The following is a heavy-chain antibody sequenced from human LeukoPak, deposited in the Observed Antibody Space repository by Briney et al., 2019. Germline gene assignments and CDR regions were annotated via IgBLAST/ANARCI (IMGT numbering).Heavy chain of an antibody. CDR3: AKDGTGAENWFDP. V-gene: IGHV3-30*18. Sequence: PGGSLRLSCAVSGFTFSSYGMHWVRQAPGKGREWVAVISYDGNNKYYADSVKGRFTISRDNSKNTLYLQMNSLRAEDTAVYYCAKDGTGAENWFDPWGQGTLVTVSS. J-gene: IGHJ5*02. CDR1: GFTFSSYG. D-gene: IGHD1-26*01. CDR2: ISYDGNNK.